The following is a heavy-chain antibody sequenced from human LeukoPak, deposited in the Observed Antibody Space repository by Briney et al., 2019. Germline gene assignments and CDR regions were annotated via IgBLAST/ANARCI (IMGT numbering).Heavy chain of an antibody. Sequence: GRSLRLSCAASGFTFDDYAMHWVRQAPGKGLEWVSGISWNSGSIGYADSVKGRFTISRDNAKNSLYLQMNSLRAEDTALYYCAKGGWYDILTGYYKHDAFDIRGQGTMVTVSS. CDR2: ISWNSGSI. CDR1: GFTFDDYA. CDR3: AKGGWYDILTGYYKHDAFDI. D-gene: IGHD3-9*01. J-gene: IGHJ3*02. V-gene: IGHV3-9*01.